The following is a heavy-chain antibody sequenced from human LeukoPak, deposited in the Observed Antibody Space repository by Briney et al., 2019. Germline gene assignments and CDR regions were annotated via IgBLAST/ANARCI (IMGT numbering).Heavy chain of an antibody. J-gene: IGHJ4*02. Sequence: PGGSLRLSCAASGFTFSSYAMSWVRQAPGKGLEWVSAISGSGGSTYYADSVKGRFTISRDNSKNTLYLQVNSLRAEDTAVYYCAKGLRSSGYYFDYWGQGTLVTVSS. V-gene: IGHV3-23*01. CDR2: ISGSGGST. D-gene: IGHD3-22*01. CDR1: GFTFSSYA. CDR3: AKGLRSSGYYFDY.